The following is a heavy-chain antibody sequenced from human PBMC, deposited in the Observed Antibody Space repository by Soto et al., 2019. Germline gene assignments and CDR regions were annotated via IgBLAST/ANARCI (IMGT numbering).Heavy chain of an antibody. J-gene: IGHJ5*02. CDR3: ARPRPSSLAYCGGDCYSFDD. D-gene: IGHD2-21*02. V-gene: IGHV3-30-3*01. CDR2: ISYDGSNE. CDR1: GFTFSNYA. Sequence: QVQLVESGGGVVQPGRSLRLSCAASGFTFSNYAIHWVRQAPGKGLEWVGVISYDGSNEYYADSVKGRFTISRDNSKNSLYLQMNSLRVEDTAVYYCARPRPSSLAYCGGDCYSFDDWGQGTLVTVSS.